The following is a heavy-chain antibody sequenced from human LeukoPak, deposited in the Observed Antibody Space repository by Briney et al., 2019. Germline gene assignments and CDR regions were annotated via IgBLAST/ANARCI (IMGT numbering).Heavy chain of an antibody. CDR1: GFTFSSYA. CDR3: ANYDTKIVVLDY. D-gene: IGHD3-22*01. J-gene: IGHJ4*02. Sequence: PGGSLRLSCAASGFTFSSYAMSWVRQAPGKGLEWVSAISGSGGSTYYADSVKGRFTISRDNSKNTLYLQMNSLRAEDTAVYYCANYDTKIVVLDYWGQGTLVTVSS. V-gene: IGHV3-23*01. CDR2: ISGSGGST.